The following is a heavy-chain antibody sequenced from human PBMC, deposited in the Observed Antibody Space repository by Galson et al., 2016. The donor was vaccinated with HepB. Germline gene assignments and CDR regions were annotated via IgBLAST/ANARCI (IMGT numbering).Heavy chain of an antibody. CDR2: LSSRFGTI. CDR1: GFTFSTYS. V-gene: IGHV3-48*02. J-gene: IGHJ4*02. Sequence: SLRLSCAASGFTFSTYSMNWVRRRPGKALEWLSHLSSRFGTIFYADSVKGRFTSSRDNGKNSVFLQLNGLRDDDTALYYCARGLEQPVGHFDVWGQGTLVTVSS. D-gene: IGHD1/OR15-1a*01. CDR3: ARGLEQPVGHFDV.